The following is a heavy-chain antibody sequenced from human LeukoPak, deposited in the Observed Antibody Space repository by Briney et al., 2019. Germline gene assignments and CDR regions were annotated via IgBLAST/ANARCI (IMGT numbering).Heavy chain of an antibody. V-gene: IGHV4-34*01. CDR2: INHSGST. Sequence: PSETLSLTCAVYGGSFSGYYWSWIRQPPGKGLEWIGEINHSGSTNYNPSLKSRVTISVDTSKNQFSLKLSSVTAADTAVYYCARETGVDDYVWGSYRRAREVWFDPWGQGTLVTVSS. CDR1: GGSFSGYY. CDR3: ARETGVDDYVWGSYRRAREVWFDP. D-gene: IGHD3-16*02. J-gene: IGHJ5*02.